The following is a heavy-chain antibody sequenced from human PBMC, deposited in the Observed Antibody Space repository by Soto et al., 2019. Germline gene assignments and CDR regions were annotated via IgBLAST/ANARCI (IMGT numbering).Heavy chain of an antibody. V-gene: IGHV3-30-3*01. Sequence: QVQLVESGGGVVQPGRSLRLSCAASGFTFSSYAMHWFRQAPGKGLEWVAVISYDGSNKYYADSVKGRFTISRDNSKDSLYLQMNRLRAEDTAVYYCARDYYRFNSGYGFSMDVWGQGTTVTVSS. D-gene: IGHD5-12*01. J-gene: IGHJ6*02. CDR2: ISYDGSNK. CDR3: ARDYYRFNSGYGFSMDV. CDR1: GFTFSSYA.